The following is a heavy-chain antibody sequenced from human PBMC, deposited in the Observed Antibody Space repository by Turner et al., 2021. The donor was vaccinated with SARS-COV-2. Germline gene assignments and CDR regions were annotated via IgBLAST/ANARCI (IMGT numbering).Heavy chain of an antibody. CDR1: GLTLWSYA. Sequence: VQLLESGGGLERPGGSLRLSCAASGLTLWSYAMCWVRQAPGKGLEWVSGISGSVDTTYYADSVKGRFTISRDNSKNTMYLQMNSLRAEDTAVYYCAKDRIVGATMGASRDWGQGILVTVSS. J-gene: IGHJ4*02. D-gene: IGHD1-26*01. V-gene: IGHV3-23*01. CDR2: ISGSVDTT. CDR3: AKDRIVGATMGASRD.